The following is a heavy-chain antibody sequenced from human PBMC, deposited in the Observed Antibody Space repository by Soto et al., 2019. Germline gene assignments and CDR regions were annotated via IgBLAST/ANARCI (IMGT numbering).Heavy chain of an antibody. Sequence: PPPTLSLTYAISGPSVSSNSAASNWLRQSPSRGLEWLGRTYYRPKWYNDYVVYVKSRITINPDTSKNQFSLQLNSVTPEDTAVYYGASDRRVLSEAFDIWGRERLVT. CDR1: GPSVSSNSAA. CDR2: TYYRPKWYN. CDR3: ASDRRVLSEAFDI. V-gene: IGHV6-1*01. D-gene: IGHD2-8*01. J-gene: IGHJ3*02.